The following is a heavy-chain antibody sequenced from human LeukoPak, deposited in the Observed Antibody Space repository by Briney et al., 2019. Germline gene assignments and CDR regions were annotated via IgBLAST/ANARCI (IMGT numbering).Heavy chain of an antibody. D-gene: IGHD6-13*01. CDR2: IKQDGSET. CDR3: ARETFAATARGGDH. CDR1: GFTFSNYW. Sequence: PGGSLRLSCAASGFTFSNYWMTWVRQAPRKGLEGVANIKQDGSETYYVDSVKGRFTISRDNAKNSLFLQMNSLRADDTAVYYCARETFAATARGGDHWGQGTLVTVSS. J-gene: IGHJ4*02. V-gene: IGHV3-7*01.